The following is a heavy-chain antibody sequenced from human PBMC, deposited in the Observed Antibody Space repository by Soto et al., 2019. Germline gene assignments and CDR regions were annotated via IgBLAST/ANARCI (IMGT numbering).Heavy chain of an antibody. Sequence: GLSAKRSCEASGYTIPSYGISWVQQDLGQGLEWMGWISAYNGNTNYAQKLQGRVTMTTDTSTSTAYMELRSLRSDDTAVYYCAREHAVSSLSGMDVWGQGPTVTVSS. D-gene: IGHD6-6*01. CDR2: ISAYNGNT. V-gene: IGHV1-18*01. J-gene: IGHJ6*02. CDR1: GYTIPSYG. CDR3: AREHAVSSLSGMDV.